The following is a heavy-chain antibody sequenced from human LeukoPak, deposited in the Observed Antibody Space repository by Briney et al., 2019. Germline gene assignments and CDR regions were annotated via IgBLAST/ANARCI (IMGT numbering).Heavy chain of an antibody. CDR2: IYPGDSDT. CDR3: ARAGYSSSWAEYFQH. D-gene: IGHD6-13*01. Sequence: GESLKISCKGSGYSFTSYCIGWVRQMPGKGLEWMGIIYPGDSDTRYSPSFQGQVTISADKSISTAYLQWSSLKASDTAMYYCARAGYSSSWAEYFQHWGQGTLVTVSS. CDR1: GYSFTSYC. V-gene: IGHV5-51*01. J-gene: IGHJ1*01.